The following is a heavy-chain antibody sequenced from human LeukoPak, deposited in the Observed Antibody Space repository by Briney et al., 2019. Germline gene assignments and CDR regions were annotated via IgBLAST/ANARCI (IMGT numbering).Heavy chain of an antibody. Sequence: GGSLRLSCAASGFTFSSYGMSWVRQAAGKGLEGVSAISGSGGSTYYADSVKARFTISRDNSKNTLHLQMNSLRAEDTAVYYCARRAGAYSHPYDYWGQGTLVTVSS. V-gene: IGHV3-23*01. D-gene: IGHD4/OR15-4a*01. J-gene: IGHJ4*02. CDR1: GFTFSSYG. CDR3: ARRAGAYSHPYDY. CDR2: ISGSGGST.